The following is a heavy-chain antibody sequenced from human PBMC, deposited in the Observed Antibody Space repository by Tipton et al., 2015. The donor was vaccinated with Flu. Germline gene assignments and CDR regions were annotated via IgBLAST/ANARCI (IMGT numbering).Heavy chain of an antibody. J-gene: IGHJ6*02. CDR3: ARENTPGYYYGMDV. V-gene: IGHV3-48*03. D-gene: IGHD2/OR15-2a*01. Sequence: SLRLSCAASGFTFSNYEINWVRQAPGKGLEWVSYISRSGDFIHYADSVKGRFIISRDNAKKSLYLQMNSLRAEDTAVYYCARENTPGYYYGMDVWGQGTTVTVSS. CDR1: GFTFSNYE. CDR2: ISRSGDFI.